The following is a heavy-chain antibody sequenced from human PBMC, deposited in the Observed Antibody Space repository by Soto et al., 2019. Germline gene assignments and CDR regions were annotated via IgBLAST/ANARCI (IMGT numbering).Heavy chain of an antibody. D-gene: IGHD3-3*01. V-gene: IGHV4-39*01. CDR3: ARYIYDLGTYYYGMDV. J-gene: IGHJ6*02. CDR2: VYYSGST. Sequence: SETLSLTCTVSGGSISSSSYYWGWIRQPPGKGLEWIGSVYYSGSTYYNPSLKSRVTISVDTSKNQFSLKLSSVTAADTAVYYCARYIYDLGTYYYGMDVWGQGTTVTVSS. CDR1: GGSISSSSYY.